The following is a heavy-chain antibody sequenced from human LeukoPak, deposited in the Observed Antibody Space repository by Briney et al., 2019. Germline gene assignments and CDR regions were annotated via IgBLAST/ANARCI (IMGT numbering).Heavy chain of an antibody. CDR2: IYYSGST. CDR1: GGSVSSGSYF. J-gene: IGHJ3*02. CDR3: AREPHDYGAVPGI. D-gene: IGHD4-17*01. Sequence: PSETLSLTCTVSGGSVSSGSYFWSWIRQPPGKGLEWFGYIYYSGSTNYNPSLKSRVTISVDTSKNQFSLKLSSVTAADTAVYYCAREPHDYGAVPGIWGRGTVVTVSS. V-gene: IGHV4-61*01.